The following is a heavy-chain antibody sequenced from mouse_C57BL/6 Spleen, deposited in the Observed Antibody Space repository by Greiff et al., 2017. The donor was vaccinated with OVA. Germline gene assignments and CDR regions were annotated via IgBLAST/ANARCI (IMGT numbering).Heavy chain of an antibody. Sequence: EVQLQESGPGLVKPSQSLSLTCSVTGYSITSGYYWNWIRQFPGNKLEWMGYISYDGSNNYNPSLKNRISITRDTSKNQFFLKLNSVTTEDTATYYCARMIDDGYYYAMDYWGQGTSVTVSS. D-gene: IGHD2-3*01. CDR1: GYSITSGYY. CDR3: ARMIDDGYYYAMDY. J-gene: IGHJ4*01. V-gene: IGHV3-6*01. CDR2: ISYDGSN.